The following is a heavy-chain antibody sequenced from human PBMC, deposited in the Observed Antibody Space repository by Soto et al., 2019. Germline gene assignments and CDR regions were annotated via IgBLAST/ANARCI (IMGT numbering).Heavy chain of an antibody. V-gene: IGHV5-51*01. CDR2: IYPNDADT. J-gene: IGHJ4*02. Sequence: GESLKISCKGSGYSFTYYWIAWVRQRPGKDLEWMGIIYPNDADTRYNPAFQGQVTISADKSISTAYLQWTSLKTSDTAMYFCARHYYYDSSYDYPTNTQLPFDVWGQGTLVTVSS. CDR3: ARHYYYDSSYDYPTNTQLPFDV. CDR1: GYSFTYYW. D-gene: IGHD3-22*01.